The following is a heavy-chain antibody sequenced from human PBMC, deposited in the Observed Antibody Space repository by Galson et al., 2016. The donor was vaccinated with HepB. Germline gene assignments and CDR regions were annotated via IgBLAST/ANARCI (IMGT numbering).Heavy chain of an antibody. CDR3: ARQGADPWRHFDY. V-gene: IGHV5-51*01. D-gene: IGHD5-24*01. CDR2: ISPGDSDT. J-gene: IGHJ4*02. CDR1: GYSFTNYW. Sequence: QSGAEVKKPGESPKISCKGSGYSFTNYWIGWVRQMPGEGLEWMGIISPGDSDTRYRPSFQGQVTISADKSISTAYLQWNSLKASDTAMYYCARQGADPWRHFDYWGQGTLVTVSS.